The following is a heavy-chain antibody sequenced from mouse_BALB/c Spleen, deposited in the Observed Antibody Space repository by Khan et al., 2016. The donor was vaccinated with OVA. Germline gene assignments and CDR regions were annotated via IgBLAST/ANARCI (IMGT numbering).Heavy chain of an antibody. CDR2: ISSSSSYT. V-gene: IGHV5-6*01. CDR1: GFPFSSYC. J-gene: IGHJ2*01. CDR3: ARLLPSYFDY. D-gene: IGHD1-1*01. Sequence: EVELVESGGDLVKPGGSLKLSCAASGFPFSSYCMSWVRQTPDKRLEWVATISSSSSYTYYPDSVKGRFTISRDNAKNTLYLQMSSLKSEDTAMDYCARLLPSYFDYWGQGTTLTVSS.